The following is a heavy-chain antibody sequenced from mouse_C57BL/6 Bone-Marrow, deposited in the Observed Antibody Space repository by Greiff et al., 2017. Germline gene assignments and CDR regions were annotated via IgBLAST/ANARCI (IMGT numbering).Heavy chain of an antibody. CDR1: GYTFTDYY. CDR2: INPNNGGT. D-gene: IGHD2-4*01. Sequence: EVKLQQSGPELVKPGASVKISCKASGYTFTDYYMNWVKQSHGKSLEWIGDINPNNGGTSYNQKCKGKATLTVDKSSSTAYMELRSLTSEDSAVYYCARDYDYLYFDYWGQGTTLTVSS. CDR3: ARDYDYLYFDY. J-gene: IGHJ2*01. V-gene: IGHV1-26*01.